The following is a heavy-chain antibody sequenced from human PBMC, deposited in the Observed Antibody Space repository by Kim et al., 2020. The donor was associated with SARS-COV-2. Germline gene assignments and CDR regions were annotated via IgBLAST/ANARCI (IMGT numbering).Heavy chain of an antibody. Sequence: ADSVKGRFTISRDNSKNTLYLQMNSLRAEDTAMYYCARIYSYAPYYIDYWGQGTLVTVSS. CDR3: ARIYSYAPYYIDY. V-gene: IGHV3-66*01. D-gene: IGHD3-16*01. J-gene: IGHJ4*02.